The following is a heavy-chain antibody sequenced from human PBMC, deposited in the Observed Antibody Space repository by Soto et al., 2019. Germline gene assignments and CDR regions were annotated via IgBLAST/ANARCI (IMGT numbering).Heavy chain of an antibody. Sequence: QVQLQQWGAGLLKPSETLSLTCAVYGGSFSGYYWSWIRQPPGKGLEWMGEINHSGSTNYNPSLKSRVTISVDTSKNQFSLKLSSVTAADTAVYYCARRYSGYDFDYWGQGTLVTVSS. CDR2: INHSGST. J-gene: IGHJ4*02. V-gene: IGHV4-34*01. CDR1: GGSFSGYY. D-gene: IGHD5-12*01. CDR3: ARRYSGYDFDY.